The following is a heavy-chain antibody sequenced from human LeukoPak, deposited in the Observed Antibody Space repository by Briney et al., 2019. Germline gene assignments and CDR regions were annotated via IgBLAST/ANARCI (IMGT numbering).Heavy chain of an antibody. J-gene: IGHJ1*01. Sequence: PSETLSLTCTVSGGSISRSSYYWGWIRQPPGKGLEWVSAISGSGGSTYYADSVKGRFTISRDNSKDTLYLQMNSLRAEDTAVYYCAKDEDSVAAREYFQHWGHGTLVTVSS. CDR1: GGSISRSSYY. V-gene: IGHV3-23*01. CDR2: ISGSGGST. CDR3: AKDEDSVAAREYFQH. D-gene: IGHD2-15*01.